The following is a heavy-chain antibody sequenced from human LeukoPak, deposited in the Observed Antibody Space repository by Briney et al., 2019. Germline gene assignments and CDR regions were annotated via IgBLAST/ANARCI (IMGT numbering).Heavy chain of an antibody. Sequence: GGSLRLSCAASGFTFSSYWMSWVRQAPGKGLEWVANIKQDGSEKYYVDSVKGRFTISRDNSKNTLYLQINSLRAEDTAVYFCAKDRLGGPYFFHYWGQGTLVTVSS. V-gene: IGHV3-7*03. CDR2: IKQDGSEK. CDR3: AKDRLGGPYFFHY. CDR1: GFTFSSYW. J-gene: IGHJ4*02. D-gene: IGHD3-16*01.